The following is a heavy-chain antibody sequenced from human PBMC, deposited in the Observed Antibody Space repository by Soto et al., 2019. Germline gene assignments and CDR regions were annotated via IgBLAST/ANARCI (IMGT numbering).Heavy chain of an antibody. V-gene: IGHV1-69*12. J-gene: IGHJ3*02. CDR3: ARVRGPESITHDAFDI. CDR2: IIPIFGTA. D-gene: IGHD3-10*01. Sequence: QVQLVQSGAEVKKPGSSVKVSCKASGGTFSSYAISWVRQAPGQGLEWMGGIIPIFGTANYAQKFQGRVTSTADDYTSTADMELSSLRSEDTAVYYCARVRGPESITHDAFDIWGQGTMVTVSS. CDR1: GGTFSSYA.